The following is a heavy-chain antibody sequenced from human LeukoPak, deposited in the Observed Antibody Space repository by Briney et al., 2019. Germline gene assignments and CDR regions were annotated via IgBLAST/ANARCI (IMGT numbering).Heavy chain of an antibody. J-gene: IGHJ6*03. CDR3: ARWLAYGSGIPYYYYMDV. CDR2: IKQDGREK. Sequence: GGSLRLSCAASGFMFSSYWLSWVRQAPGKGLEWVANIKQDGREKHYLDSVKGRFTISRDNAKNSLYLQMNSLRAEDTAVYYCARWLAYGSGIPYYYYMDVWGKGTTVTVSS. D-gene: IGHD3-10*01. V-gene: IGHV3-7*01. CDR1: GFMFSSYW.